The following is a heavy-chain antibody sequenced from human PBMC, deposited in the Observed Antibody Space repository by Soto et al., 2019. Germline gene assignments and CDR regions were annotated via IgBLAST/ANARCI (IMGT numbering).Heavy chain of an antibody. CDR2: ISYDGSNK. D-gene: IGHD6-13*01. J-gene: IGHJ4*02. CDR1: GFTFRNYW. CDR3: AKGLEEAAGTVDY. V-gene: IGHV3-30*18. Sequence: GGSLRLSCAASGFTFRNYWMSWVRQAPGKGLEWVAVISYDGSNKYYADSVKGRFTISRDNSKNTLYLQMNSLRAEDTAVYYCAKGLEEAAGTVDYWGQGTLVTVSS.